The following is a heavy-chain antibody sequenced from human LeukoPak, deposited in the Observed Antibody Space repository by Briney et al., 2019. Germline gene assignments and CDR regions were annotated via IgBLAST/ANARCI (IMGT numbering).Heavy chain of an antibody. J-gene: IGHJ4*02. Sequence: GGSLRLSCASSGFSFSGYAMIWVRQAPGKGLELVSTISGSGASTFYADSVRGRFITSKDIRSNIVYLQINSLRAEDTAVYYCAKGSRGYTNYYFDYWGQGTLVTVSS. CDR1: GFSFSGYA. CDR2: ISGSGAST. V-gene: IGHV3-23*01. D-gene: IGHD2-2*02. CDR3: AKGSRGYTNYYFDY.